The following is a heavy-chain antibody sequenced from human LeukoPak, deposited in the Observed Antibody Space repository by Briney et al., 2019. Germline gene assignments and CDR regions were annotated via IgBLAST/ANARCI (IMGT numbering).Heavy chain of an antibody. D-gene: IGHD3-22*01. CDR2: INHSGST. Sequence: SETLSLTCAVYGGSFSGYYWSWIRQPPGKGLEWIGEINHSGSTNYNPSLKSRVTISVDTSKNQFSLKLSSVTAADTAVYYCAREGRIVVGYSYYFDYWGQGTLVTVSS. J-gene: IGHJ4*02. V-gene: IGHV4-34*01. CDR1: GGSFSGYY. CDR3: AREGRIVVGYSYYFDY.